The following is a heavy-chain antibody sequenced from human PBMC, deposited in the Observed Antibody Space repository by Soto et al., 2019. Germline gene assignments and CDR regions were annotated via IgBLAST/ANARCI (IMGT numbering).Heavy chain of an antibody. Sequence: SETLSLTCTVSGASISRGDYFWSWIRQSPGQGLEWIGYIYDSGSSYYNPSLKSRVTMSVDTSKNQFSLKLRSVTAADTAVYYCAREKGYISGPKNFDYWGQGTLVTVSS. CDR3: AREKGYISGPKNFDY. CDR1: GASISRGDYF. V-gene: IGHV4-30-4*01. J-gene: IGHJ4*02. CDR2: IYDSGSS. D-gene: IGHD5-12*01.